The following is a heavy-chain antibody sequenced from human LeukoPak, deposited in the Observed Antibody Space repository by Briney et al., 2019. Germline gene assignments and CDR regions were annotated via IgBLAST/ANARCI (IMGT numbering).Heavy chain of an antibody. CDR3: ARAQKAYYGSGSYYIWFDP. J-gene: IGHJ5*02. Sequence: PSETLSLTCTVSGGSISSYYWSWIRQPPGKGLEWIGYIYYSGSTNYNPSLKSRVTVSVDTSKNQFSLKLSSVTAADTAVYYCARAQKAYYGSGSYYIWFDPWGQGTLVTVSS. D-gene: IGHD3-10*01. V-gene: IGHV4-59*01. CDR2: IYYSGST. CDR1: GGSISSYY.